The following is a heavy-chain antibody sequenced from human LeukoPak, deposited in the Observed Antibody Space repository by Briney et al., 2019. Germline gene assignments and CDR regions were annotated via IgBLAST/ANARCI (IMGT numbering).Heavy chain of an antibody. D-gene: IGHD5-24*01. CDR2: INHSGST. J-gene: IGHJ3*02. CDR3: ARVNTEERWLQFGPRDDAFDI. Sequence: SETLSLTCAVYGGSFSGYYWSWIRQPPGKGLEWIGEINHSGSTNYNPSLKSRVTISVDTSKNQFSLKLSSVTAEDTAVYYCARVNTEERWLQFGPRDDAFDIWGQGTMVTVSS. V-gene: IGHV4-34*01. CDR1: GGSFSGYY.